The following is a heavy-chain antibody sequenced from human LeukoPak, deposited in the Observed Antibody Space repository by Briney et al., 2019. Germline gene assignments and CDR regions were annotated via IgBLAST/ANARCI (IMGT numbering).Heavy chain of an antibody. CDR3: ARDSGSYFDY. CDR2: IYYSGST. CDR1: GGSISSSSYY. V-gene: IGHV4-39*07. Sequence: PSETLSLTCTVSGGSISSSSYYRGWIRQPPGKGLEWIGSIYYSGSTYYNPSLKSRVTISVDTSKNQFSLKLSSVTAADTAVYYCARDSGSYFDYWGQGTLVTVSS. J-gene: IGHJ4*02. D-gene: IGHD1-26*01.